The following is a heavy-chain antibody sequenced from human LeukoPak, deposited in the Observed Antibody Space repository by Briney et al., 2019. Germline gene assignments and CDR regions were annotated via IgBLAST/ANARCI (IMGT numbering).Heavy chain of an antibody. D-gene: IGHD3-10*01. CDR1: GLTFDDYA. J-gene: IGHJ4*02. V-gene: IGHV3-9*01. CDR2: ISWNSGSI. Sequence: GGSLRLSCAASGLTFDDYAMHWVRQAPGKGLEWVSGISWNSGSIGYADSVKGRFTISRDNAKNSLYLQMNSLRAEDTALYYCAKDMGMVRGVIIDYWGQGTLVTVSS. CDR3: AKDMGMVRGVIIDY.